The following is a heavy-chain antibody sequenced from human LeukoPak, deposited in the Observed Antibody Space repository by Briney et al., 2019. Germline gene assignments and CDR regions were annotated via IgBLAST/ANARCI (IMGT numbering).Heavy chain of an antibody. J-gene: IGHJ3*02. CDR3: AREYCSGGSCYRNDAFDI. CDR2: INPKSGGT. CDR1: GYTFTNYG. V-gene: IGHV1-2*02. D-gene: IGHD2-15*01. Sequence: ASVKVSCKASGYTFTNYGMNWVRQAPGQGLEWMGWINPKSGGTNYAQKFQGRVTMTRDTSISTAYMELSRLRSDDTAVYYCAREYCSGGSCYRNDAFDIWGQGTMVTVSS.